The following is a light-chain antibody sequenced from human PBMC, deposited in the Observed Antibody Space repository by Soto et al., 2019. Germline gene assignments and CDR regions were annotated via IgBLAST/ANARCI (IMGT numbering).Light chain of an antibody. Sequence: EIVLTQSPGTLSLSPGERATLSCRASQSVSSSYLAWYQQKPGQAPRLLIYGASSRATGIPDRFRGSASGTDVTLTNSRLEPEDVAVYYCQQDGSSPLTFGGGTKVEIK. V-gene: IGKV3-20*01. CDR1: QSVSSSY. J-gene: IGKJ4*01. CDR2: GAS. CDR3: QQDGSSPLT.